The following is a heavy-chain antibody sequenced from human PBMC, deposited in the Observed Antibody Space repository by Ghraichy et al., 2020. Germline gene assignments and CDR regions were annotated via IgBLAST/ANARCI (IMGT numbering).Heavy chain of an antibody. CDR3: ARGFRRQSYDY. CDR2: VYSSGNDGNP. Sequence: SETLSLTCSVSGDSISNKNWSWIRQAPGRGLEWIGYVYSSGNDGNPKYNPSLESRVTISLDTSKSHLSLVLTSLTTADTAVYYCARGFRRQSYDYWGRGTLVIVSS. V-gene: IGHV4-59*01. J-gene: IGHJ4*02. CDR1: GDSISNKN. D-gene: IGHD2/OR15-2a*01.